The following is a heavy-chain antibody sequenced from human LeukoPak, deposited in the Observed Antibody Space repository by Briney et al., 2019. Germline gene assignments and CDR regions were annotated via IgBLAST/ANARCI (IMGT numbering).Heavy chain of an antibody. V-gene: IGHV3-74*01. CDR2: INTDGSST. J-gene: IGHJ3*02. Sequence: GGSLRLSCAASGFTFSSYGMHWVRQAPGKGLVWVSRINTDGSSTSYADSVKGRFTISRDNAKNTLYLQMNSLRAEDTAVYYCARDYDFWSGSSGGGAFDIWGQGTMVTVSS. D-gene: IGHD3-3*01. CDR3: ARDYDFWSGSSGGGAFDI. CDR1: GFTFSSYG.